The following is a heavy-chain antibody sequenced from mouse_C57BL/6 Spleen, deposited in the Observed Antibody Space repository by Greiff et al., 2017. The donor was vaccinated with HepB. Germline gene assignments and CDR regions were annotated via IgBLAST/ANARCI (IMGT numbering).Heavy chain of an antibody. V-gene: IGHV5-6*01. CDR1: GFTFSSYV. D-gene: IGHD1-1*01. CDR3: AGHYYYYGSSYGYFYV. Sequence: EVMLVESGGDLVKPGGSLKLFCATSGFTFSSYVMSWSRPTPDKRLEWVTTISSGGSYTYFPDSVKGRFLIYRDNAKNTLYRQMSSLESVDTAMLYCAGHYYYYGSSYGYFYVWGTATTVTVTS. CDR2: ISSGGSYT. J-gene: IGHJ1*03.